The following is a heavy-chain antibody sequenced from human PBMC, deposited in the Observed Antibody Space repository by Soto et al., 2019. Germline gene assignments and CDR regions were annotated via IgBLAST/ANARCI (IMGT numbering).Heavy chain of an antibody. CDR3: PRYTSSSWFLNWFDP. D-gene: IGHD6-13*01. J-gene: IGHJ5*01. CDR1: GGSISSSSYY. Sequence: SETLSLTCTVSGGSISSSSYYWGWIRQPPGKGLEWIGSIYYSGSTYYNPSLKSRVTISVDTSKNQFSLKLSSVTAADTAVYYCPRYTSSSWFLNWFDPWGQGTLVTVSS. CDR2: IYYSGST. V-gene: IGHV4-39*01.